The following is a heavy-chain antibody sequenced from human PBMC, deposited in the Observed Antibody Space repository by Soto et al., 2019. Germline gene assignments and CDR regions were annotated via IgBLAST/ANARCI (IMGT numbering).Heavy chain of an antibody. CDR2: ISWNSGNL. V-gene: IGHV3-9*01. CDR3: AKALVYGSGGWFDP. J-gene: IGHJ5*02. D-gene: IGHD3-10*01. Sequence: ESQLVESGGGLVQPGRSLRLSCEASGFIFKNYAMVWVRQGPGKGLEWVSSISWNSGNLDYGDSVKGRFTISRDNAKNSLYLQMNSLRTEDTAWYFCAKALVYGSGGWFDPWGQGTLVTVSS. CDR1: GFIFKNYA.